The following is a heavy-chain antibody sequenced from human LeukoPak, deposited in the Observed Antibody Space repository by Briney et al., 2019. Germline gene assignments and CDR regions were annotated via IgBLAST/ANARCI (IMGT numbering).Heavy chain of an antibody. CDR2: IYTSGST. CDR1: GGSISSYY. V-gene: IGHV4-4*07. Sequence: PSETLSLTCTVSGGSISSYYWSWIRQPAGKGLEWIGRIYTSGSTNYNPSLKSRVTMSVDTSKNQFSLKLSSVTAADTAVYYCARGLDIVVVPAAFDPWGQGTLVTVSS. CDR3: ARGLDIVVVPAAFDP. D-gene: IGHD2-2*03. J-gene: IGHJ5*02.